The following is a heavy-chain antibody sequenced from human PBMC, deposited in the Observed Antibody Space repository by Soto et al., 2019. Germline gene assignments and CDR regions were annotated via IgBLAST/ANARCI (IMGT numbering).Heavy chain of an antibody. Sequence: GGSLRLSCATYGFTFSNYRMNWVREAPGKGLEWVASISGSGKDTFYRDSVKGRFTISRDNAEISLVLQMNSLTVDDTAVYHCARVHLVRTSSYYCGMDVWGPGTTVTVSS. CDR1: GFTFSNYR. CDR3: ARVHLVRTSSYYCGMDV. D-gene: IGHD6-6*01. V-gene: IGHV3-21*06. J-gene: IGHJ6*02. CDR2: ISGSGKDT.